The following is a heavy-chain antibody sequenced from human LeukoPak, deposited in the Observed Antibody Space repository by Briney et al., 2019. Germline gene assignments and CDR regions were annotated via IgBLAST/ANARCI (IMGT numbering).Heavy chain of an antibody. CDR1: GGSFSGYY. CDR3: ARHEQWLVPVDY. D-gene: IGHD6-19*01. Sequence: PSETLSLTCAVYGGSFSGYYWGWIRQPPGKGLEWIASIYHSGSTYYNPSLKSRVTISMDTSKNKFSLKLSSVTAADTAVYYCARHEQWLVPVDYWGQGTLVTVSS. J-gene: IGHJ4*02. CDR2: IYHSGST. V-gene: IGHV4-38-2*01.